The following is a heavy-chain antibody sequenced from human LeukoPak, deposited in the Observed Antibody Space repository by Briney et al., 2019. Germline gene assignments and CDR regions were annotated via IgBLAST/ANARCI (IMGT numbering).Heavy chain of an antibody. CDR2: INHSGST. J-gene: IGHJ4*02. CDR3: AWGWISGPSFDY. CDR1: GGSFSGYY. V-gene: IGHV4-34*01. Sequence: SETLSLTCAVYGGSFSGYYWSWIRQPPGKGLEWIGEINHSGSTNYNPSLKSRVTISVDTSKNQFSLKLSSVTAADTAVYYCAWGWISGPSFDYWGQGTLVTVSS. D-gene: IGHD3-10*01.